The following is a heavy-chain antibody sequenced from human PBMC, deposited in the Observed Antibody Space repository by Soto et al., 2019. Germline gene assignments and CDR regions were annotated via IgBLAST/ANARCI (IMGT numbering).Heavy chain of an antibody. CDR2: ISGSGGST. CDR1: GFTFSSYA. Sequence: GGSLRLSCAASGFTFSSYAMSWVRQAPGKGLEWVSAISGSGGSTYYADSVKGRFTISRDNSKNTLYLQMNSLRAEDTAVYYCAKPSIAARTSDYYYGMDVWGQGTTVTVSS. D-gene: IGHD6-6*01. J-gene: IGHJ6*02. CDR3: AKPSIAARTSDYYYGMDV. V-gene: IGHV3-23*01.